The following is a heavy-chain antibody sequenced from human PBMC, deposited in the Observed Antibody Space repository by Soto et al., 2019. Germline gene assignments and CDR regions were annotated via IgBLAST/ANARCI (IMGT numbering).Heavy chain of an antibody. CDR3: ARDRGAYGMDV. V-gene: IGHV1-18*01. J-gene: IGHJ6*02. Sequence: QVQLVQSGAEVKKPGASVKVSCKASGYTFTSYGISWVRQAPGQGLEWMGWISAYNGNTNYAQKLQGRVTMTTDTSTSTAHMERRSPRSDGTAVYYCARDRGAYGMDVWGQGTTVTVSS. CDR2: ISAYNGNT. D-gene: IGHD3-10*01. CDR1: GYTFTSYG.